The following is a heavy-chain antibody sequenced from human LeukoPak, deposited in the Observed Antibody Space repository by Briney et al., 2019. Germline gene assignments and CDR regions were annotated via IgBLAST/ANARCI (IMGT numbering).Heavy chain of an antibody. CDR1: GYTFTGYY. J-gene: IGHJ4*02. Sequence: ASVKVSCKASGYTFTGYYMHWVRQAPGQGLEWMGWINANSGDTNYAQKLQGRVTMTTDTSTSTAYMELRSLRSDDTAVYYCARVRGRFWSGYYLFRVEGFDYWGQGTLVTVSS. CDR2: INANSGDT. CDR3: ARVRGRFWSGYYLFRVEGFDY. D-gene: IGHD3-3*01. V-gene: IGHV1-18*04.